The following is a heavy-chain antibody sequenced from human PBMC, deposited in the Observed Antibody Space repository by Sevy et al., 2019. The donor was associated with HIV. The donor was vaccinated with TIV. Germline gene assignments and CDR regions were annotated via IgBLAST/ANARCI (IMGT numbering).Heavy chain of an antibody. CDR3: TRGYYYDSSGYCDY. D-gene: IGHD3-22*01. Sequence: GGSLRLSCTGSGFTFGDYAMSWFRQAPGMGLEWVGFIRSKDYGGATEYAASVKGRFTISRDDSKSIADLQMNSLKTEDTAVYYCTRGYYYDSSGYCDYWGQGTLVTVSS. V-gene: IGHV3-49*03. CDR2: IRSKDYGGAT. J-gene: IGHJ4*02. CDR1: GFTFGDYA.